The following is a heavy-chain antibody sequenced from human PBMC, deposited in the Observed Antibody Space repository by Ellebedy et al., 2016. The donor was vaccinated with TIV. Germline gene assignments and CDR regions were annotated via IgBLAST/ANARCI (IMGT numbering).Heavy chain of an antibody. V-gene: IGHV3-49*03. CDR2: IASKAYGGTT. CDR3: SRPPRERKGRPAEGFDI. CDR1: GFIFGDYA. J-gene: IGHJ3*02. Sequence: GESLKISCTASGFIFGDYAMIWFRQAPGKGLEWVGFIASKAYGGTTEYAASVKGRFTISRDDSKSIAYLQMNSLKAEETAMYYCSRPPRERKGRPAEGFDIWGQGTMVTVSS.